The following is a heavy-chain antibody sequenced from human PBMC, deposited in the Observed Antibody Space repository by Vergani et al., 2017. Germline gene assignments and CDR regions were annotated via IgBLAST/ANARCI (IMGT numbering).Heavy chain of an antibody. D-gene: IGHD3-16*01. CDR2: TWYDGNNK. Sequence: QVQLVESGGGVVQPGRSLRLSCAASGFTFNQYGMHWVRQAPGKGLEWVAVTWYDGNNKQYADSVKGRFTISRDNYKSTMYLQMNSLRDEDTGVYYCASGKYYSDSTSHFRGRYFDVWGRGTLVTVPS. J-gene: IGHJ2*01. CDR1: GFTFNQYG. V-gene: IGHV3-33*01. CDR3: ASGKYYSDSTSHFRGRYFDV.